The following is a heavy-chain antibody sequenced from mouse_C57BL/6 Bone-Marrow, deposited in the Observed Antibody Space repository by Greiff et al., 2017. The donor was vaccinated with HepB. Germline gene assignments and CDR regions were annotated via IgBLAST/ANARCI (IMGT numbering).Heavy chain of an antibody. Sequence: VQLQQSGAELARPGASVKLSCKASGYTFTSYGISWVKQRTGQGLECIGEIYPRSGNTYYNEKFKGKATLTADKSSSTAYMELRSLTSEDSAVYFCVRAPILYYLDYLGQGTTLTVSS. CDR2: IYPRSGNT. CDR3: VRAPILYYLDY. CDR1: GYTFTSYG. V-gene: IGHV1-81*01. J-gene: IGHJ2*01.